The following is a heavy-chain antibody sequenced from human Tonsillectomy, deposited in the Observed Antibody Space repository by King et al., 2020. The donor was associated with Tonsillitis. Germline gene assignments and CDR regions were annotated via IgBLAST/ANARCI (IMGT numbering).Heavy chain of an antibody. D-gene: IGHD6-19*01. V-gene: IGHV4-39*07. Sequence: LQLQESGPGLVKPSETLSLTCTVSGGSISSSSYYWGWIRQPPGKGLEWIGRIYYRGSTYYNSSLKSRVTISVDTSKDQFFLRLSSVTAADTAIYYCARQVAGNGWYFLLDYWGQGTLVTVSS. CDR2: IYYRGST. CDR3: ARQVAGNGWYFLLDY. J-gene: IGHJ4*02. CDR1: GGSISSSSYY.